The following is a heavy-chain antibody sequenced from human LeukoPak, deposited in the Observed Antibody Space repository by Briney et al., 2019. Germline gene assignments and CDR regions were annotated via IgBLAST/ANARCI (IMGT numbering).Heavy chain of an antibody. CDR3: TTWVSGTFNI. D-gene: IGHD6-19*01. Sequence: GGSLRLSCAASGFTFSNHEMNWVRQAPGKGLEWVGRIKSKTIDGTIDYAAPVKGRFTISRDDSKNKLHLQMNSLTTEDTAVYYCTTWVSGTFNIWGQGTMVTVSS. V-gene: IGHV3-15*01. CDR1: GFTFSNHE. J-gene: IGHJ3*02. CDR2: IKSKTIDGTI.